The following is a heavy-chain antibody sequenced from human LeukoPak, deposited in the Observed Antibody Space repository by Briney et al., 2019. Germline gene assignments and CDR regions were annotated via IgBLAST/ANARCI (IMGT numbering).Heavy chain of an antibody. Sequence: GGSLRLSCVASEFTFSNYWIHWVRQAPGKGLVWVSRIRGDGIVTNYADSVEGRFTISRDNAKNTVHLQMNSLRDDDTAVYYCAKNQGDYDSGTYSNWFDPWGLGTLVTVSS. D-gene: IGHD3-22*01. V-gene: IGHV3-74*01. J-gene: IGHJ5*02. CDR3: AKNQGDYDSGTYSNWFDP. CDR1: EFTFSNYW. CDR2: IRGDGIVT.